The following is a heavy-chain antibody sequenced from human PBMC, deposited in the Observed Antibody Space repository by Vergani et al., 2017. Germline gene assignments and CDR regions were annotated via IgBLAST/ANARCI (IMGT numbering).Heavy chain of an antibody. Sequence: EVQLVESGGGLVQPGGSLRLSCAASGFTFSSYSMNWVRQAPGKGLEWVANIKQDGSEKYYVDSVKGRFTISRDNAKNSLYLQMNSLRAEDTAVYYCARGEGIFSSGTDFDYWGQGTLVTVSS. CDR3: ARGEGIFSSGTDFDY. CDR2: IKQDGSEK. D-gene: IGHD3-22*01. V-gene: IGHV3-7*04. CDR1: GFTFSSYS. J-gene: IGHJ4*02.